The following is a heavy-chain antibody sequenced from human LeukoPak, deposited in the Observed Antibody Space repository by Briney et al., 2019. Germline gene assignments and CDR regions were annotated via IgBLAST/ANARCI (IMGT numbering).Heavy chain of an antibody. Sequence: QPGGSLRLSCVASGFTFSSYWMSWVRQAPGKGLEWVANIKQDGSEEYHVDSVKGRFTISRDNAKNSLYLQMNSLRAEDTAVYYCARRYFDSWGQGTLVTVSS. CDR1: GFTFSSYW. J-gene: IGHJ4*02. CDR2: IKQDGSEE. CDR3: ARRYFDS. V-gene: IGHV3-7*01.